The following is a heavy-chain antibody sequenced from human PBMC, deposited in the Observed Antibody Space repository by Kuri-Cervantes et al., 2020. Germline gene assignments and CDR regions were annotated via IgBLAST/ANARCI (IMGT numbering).Heavy chain of an antibody. Sequence: GESLKISCAASGFTFSTYSMNWVRQAPGKGLEWLSYISDSSDNIYYAESVKGRFSISRDNTKNTLYLQMNSLRAEDTAVYYCARLERAMATMLSFGYWGQGTLVTVSS. J-gene: IGHJ4*02. V-gene: IGHV3-48*01. CDR1: GFTFSTYS. CDR2: ISDSSDNI. CDR3: ARLERAMATMLSFGY. D-gene: IGHD5-24*01.